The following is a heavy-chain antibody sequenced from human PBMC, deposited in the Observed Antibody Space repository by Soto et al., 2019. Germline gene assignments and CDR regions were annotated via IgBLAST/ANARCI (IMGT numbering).Heavy chain of an antibody. D-gene: IGHD6-13*01. CDR1: GGSISSGGYS. J-gene: IGHJ5*02. CDR2: IYDSGST. Sequence: SETLSLTCAVSGGSISSGGYSWSWIRQPPGKGLEWIGYIYDSGSTYFNPSLKSRVTISVDRSKNQFSLKLSSVTAADTAVYYCAGETTAGFDPWDEGTLITVSS. CDR3: AGETTAGFDP. V-gene: IGHV4-30-2*01.